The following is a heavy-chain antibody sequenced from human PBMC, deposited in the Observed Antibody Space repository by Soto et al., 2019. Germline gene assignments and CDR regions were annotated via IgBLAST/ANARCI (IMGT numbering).Heavy chain of an antibody. CDR2: IYYSGST. CDR1: GGSISSSSYY. V-gene: IGHV4-39*02. CDR3: ARDHSRDEEALWSDP. Sequence: SETLSLTCTVSGGSISSSSYYWGWIRQPPGKGLEWIGSIYYSGSTYYNPSLKSRVTISVDTSKNQFSLKLSSVTAADTAVYYCARDHSRDEEALWSDPWGQGTLVTVSS. J-gene: IGHJ5*02.